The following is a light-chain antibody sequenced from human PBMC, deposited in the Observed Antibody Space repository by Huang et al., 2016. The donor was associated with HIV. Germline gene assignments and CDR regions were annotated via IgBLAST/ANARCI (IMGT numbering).Light chain of an antibody. CDR1: KSVSSN. V-gene: IGKV3-15*01. CDR3: HQYNSWPYT. CDR2: GAS. J-gene: IGKJ2*01. Sequence: EIIMTQFPATLSVSPGEGATLSCRASKSVSSNLAWYQPQPGQAPRLLLYGASTGATDIPSRFSGSGSGTEFTLTISSLQSEDFAVYYCHQYNSWPYTFGQGTKLEIK.